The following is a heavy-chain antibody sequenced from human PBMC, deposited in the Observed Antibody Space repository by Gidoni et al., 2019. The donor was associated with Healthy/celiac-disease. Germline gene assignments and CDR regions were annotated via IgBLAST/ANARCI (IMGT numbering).Heavy chain of an antibody. Sequence: ESGPGLVKPSETLSLTCTVSGGSISSSSYYWGWIRQPPGKGLEWIGSIYYSGSTYYNPSLKSRVTISVDTSKNQFSLKLSPVTAADTAVYYCAITIFGVVIWLNAFDIWGQGTMVTVSS. V-gene: IGHV4-39*01. CDR1: GGSISSSSYY. CDR3: AITIFGVVIWLNAFDI. D-gene: IGHD3-3*01. J-gene: IGHJ3*02. CDR2: IYYSGST.